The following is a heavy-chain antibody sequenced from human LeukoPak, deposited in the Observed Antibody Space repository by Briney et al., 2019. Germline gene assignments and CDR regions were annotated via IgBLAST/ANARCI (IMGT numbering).Heavy chain of an antibody. D-gene: IGHD1-14*01. CDR2: IYYSGSA. J-gene: IGHJ3*02. CDR1: GGSFSGYY. V-gene: IGHV4-39*01. Sequence: SETLSLTCAVYGGSFSGYYWGWIRQPPGMGLEWIGSIYYSGSAYYHPSLKSRGTISIDTSKNQFSLKMSSVTAADTAVYYCARRGITTRAAFDIWGQGTMVIVSS. CDR3: ARRGITTRAAFDI.